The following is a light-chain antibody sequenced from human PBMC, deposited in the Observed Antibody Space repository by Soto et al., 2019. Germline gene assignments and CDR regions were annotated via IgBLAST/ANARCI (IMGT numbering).Light chain of an antibody. J-gene: IGKJ4*01. CDR2: DAT. CDR1: QGLSGSY. CDR3: QQYDNWPTKT. V-gene: IGKV3-15*01. Sequence: IVLTQSPGTLSFSPGERATISCRAIQGLSGSYLAWYLQKPGQAHRPIIYDATTRATGIPVRFSGSGSGTEFTLTISSLQSEDVGVYYCQQYDNWPTKTFGGGTKVDIK.